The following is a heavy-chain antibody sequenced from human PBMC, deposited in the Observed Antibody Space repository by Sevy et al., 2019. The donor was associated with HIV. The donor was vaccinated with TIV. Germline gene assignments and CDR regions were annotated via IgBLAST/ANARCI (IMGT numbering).Heavy chain of an antibody. CDR1: GFTFRSYE. Sequence: GGSLRLSCEASGFTFRSYEMNWVRQAPGKGLEWVSYISSSGSIIYYADSVKGRFTISRDNAKNSLYMQMNSLRAEDTAVYYCGRVDASYDKGFDSWGQGTLVTVSS. CDR3: GRVDASYDKGFDS. V-gene: IGHV3-48*03. CDR2: ISSSGSII. J-gene: IGHJ5*01. D-gene: IGHD3-22*01.